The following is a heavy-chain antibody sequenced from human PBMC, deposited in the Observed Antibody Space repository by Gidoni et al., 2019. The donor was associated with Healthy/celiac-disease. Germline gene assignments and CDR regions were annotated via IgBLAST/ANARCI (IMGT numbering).Heavy chain of an antibody. CDR1: GFTFSSYS. CDR2: ISSSSSYI. D-gene: IGHD2-21*02. J-gene: IGHJ4*02. Sequence: EVQLVESGGGLVKPGGSLRLSCAASGFTFSSYSMNWVRQAPGKGLGWVSSISSSSSYIYYADSVKGRFTIARDNAKNSLYLQMNSLRAEDTAVYYCARGYIVVVTELPYYFDYWGQETLVTVSS. V-gene: IGHV3-21*01. CDR3: ARGYIVVVTELPYYFDY.